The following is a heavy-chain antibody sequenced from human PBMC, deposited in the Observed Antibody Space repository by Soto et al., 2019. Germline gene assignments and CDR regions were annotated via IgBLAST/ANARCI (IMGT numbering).Heavy chain of an antibody. V-gene: IGHV1-24*01. CDR1: GYTITVLS. CDR2: FDPEDGGET. CDR3: AADNSERYYGMDV. D-gene: IGHD1-1*01. J-gene: IGHJ6*02. Sequence: ASVKVSCKVSGYTITVLSMHWVRQTTGKGLEWMGGFDPEDGGETIYAEKFQGRVSMTEDTSTDTAYMELSSLRSEDTAVYYCAADNSERYYGMDVWGQGTTVT.